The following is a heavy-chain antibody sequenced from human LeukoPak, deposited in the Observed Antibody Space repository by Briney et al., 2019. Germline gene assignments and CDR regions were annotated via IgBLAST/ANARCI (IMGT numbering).Heavy chain of an antibody. CDR2: ISSSAGSA. D-gene: IGHD5-18*01. V-gene: IGHV3-23*01. CDR3: AKDQRSGEYNYGWGPFDI. Sequence: PGGSLRLSCEVSGFTFNNYVMNWVRQAPGQGLEWVSSISSSAGSAVYGDSVKGRFTITRVNAENTLYLQMNGLRADDTAIYYCAKDQRSGEYNYGWGPFDIWGQGTMVTVSS. CDR1: GFTFNNYV. J-gene: IGHJ3*02.